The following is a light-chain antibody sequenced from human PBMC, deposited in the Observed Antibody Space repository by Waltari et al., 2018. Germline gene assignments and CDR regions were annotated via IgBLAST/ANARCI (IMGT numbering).Light chain of an antibody. J-gene: IGKJ1*01. V-gene: IGKV4-1*01. Sequence: DIVMSQSPDSLAVSLGERATIPCRSSQIVLSSSNNINYLAWYQQRPGQPPKLLIYWASTRGSGVPDRFSGSGSGTDFTLTISSLRAEDVAVYYCQQYFSRLSTFGQGTKVEIK. CDR3: QQYFSRLST. CDR2: WAS. CDR1: QIVLSSSNNINY.